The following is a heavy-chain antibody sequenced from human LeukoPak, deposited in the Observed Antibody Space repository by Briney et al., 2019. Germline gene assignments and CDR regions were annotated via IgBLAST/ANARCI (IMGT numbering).Heavy chain of an antibody. D-gene: IGHD6-25*01. Sequence: PGGSLRLSCAASGFSVKFYAVTWVRQAPGKGLEWVSGISSDGDYTYYADSVKGRFTISRDISKNTLDLQMNSLRGDDTAIYYCEKLGGFVFKGFDYWGQGTPVTVSS. CDR3: EKLGGFVFKGFDY. J-gene: IGHJ4*02. CDR2: ISSDGDYT. V-gene: IGHV3-23*01. CDR1: GFSVKFYA.